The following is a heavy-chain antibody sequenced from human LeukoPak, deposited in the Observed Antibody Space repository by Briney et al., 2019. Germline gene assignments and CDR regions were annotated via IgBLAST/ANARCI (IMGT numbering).Heavy chain of an antibody. J-gene: IGHJ4*02. CDR2: INHSGST. V-gene: IGHV4-34*01. Sequence: SETLSLTCAVYGGSFSGYYWSWIRQPPGKGLEWIGEINHSGSTNYNPSPKSRVTISVDTSKNQFSLKLSSVTAADTAVYYCARGGRYCSSTSCYNRRLGYWGQGTLVTVSS. CDR3: ARGGRYCSSTSCYNRRLGY. D-gene: IGHD2-2*01. CDR1: GGSFSGYY.